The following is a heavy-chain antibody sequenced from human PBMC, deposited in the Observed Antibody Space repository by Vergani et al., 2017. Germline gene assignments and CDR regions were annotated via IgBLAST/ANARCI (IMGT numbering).Heavy chain of an antibody. J-gene: IGHJ3*02. Sequence: VHLLESGGGVVQPGRSLRLSCVVPGFTSSFYVMHWVRQAPGKVLEWVANIKQDGSEQYYVDSVRGRFTISRDNAKNSLYLQMNSLRAEDTAVYHCEGRSDPGDYDALDIWGQGTMVTVSS. V-gene: IGHV3-7*01. CDR2: IKQDGSEQ. CDR1: GFTSSFYV. CDR3: EGRSDPGDYDALDI. D-gene: IGHD4-17*01.